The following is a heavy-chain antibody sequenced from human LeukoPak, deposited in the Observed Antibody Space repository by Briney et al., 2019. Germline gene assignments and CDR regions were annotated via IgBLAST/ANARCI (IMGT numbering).Heavy chain of an antibody. CDR3: AGGGSPHYFDY. V-gene: IGHV3-53*01. J-gene: IGHJ4*02. CDR2: IYSGGST. CDR1: GFTFSSYG. Sequence: PGGSLRLSCAASGFTFSSYGMSWVRQAPGKGLEWVSVIYSGGSTYYADSVKGRFTISRDNSKNTLYLQMNSLRAEDTAVYYCAGGGSPHYFDYWGQGTLVTVSS. D-gene: IGHD3-16*01.